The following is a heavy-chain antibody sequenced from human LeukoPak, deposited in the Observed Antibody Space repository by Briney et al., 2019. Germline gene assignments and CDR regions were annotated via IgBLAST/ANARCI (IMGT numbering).Heavy chain of an antibody. CDR1: GFSFSHFG. D-gene: IGHD3-10*01. CDR2: IRYDGSNT. CDR3: AKDKTRIGSTSGFDY. J-gene: IGHJ4*01. V-gene: IGHV3-30*02. Sequence: GGSLRLSCAASGFSFSHFGIHWVRQAPGKGLEWVGFIRYDGSNTYYADSVKGRFTISRDNSNKTLYVQMNSLRVEDTATYYCAKDKTRIGSTSGFDYWGHGTLVTVSS.